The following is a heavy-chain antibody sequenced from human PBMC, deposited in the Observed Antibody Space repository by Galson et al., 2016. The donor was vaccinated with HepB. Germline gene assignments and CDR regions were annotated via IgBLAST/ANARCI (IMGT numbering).Heavy chain of an antibody. V-gene: IGHV4-4*02. Sequence: SETLSLTCAVSGGSISNSDWWSWVRQPPGKGLEWIGEIHRTGSTNYNPSLKSRVTISVDKANEQISLNLYSVTAADAAVYYCARQQLSYTWGYWGQGTQVPVSS. D-gene: IGHD1-1*01. J-gene: IGHJ4*02. CDR1: GGSISNSDW. CDR3: ARQQLSYTWGY. CDR2: IHRTGST.